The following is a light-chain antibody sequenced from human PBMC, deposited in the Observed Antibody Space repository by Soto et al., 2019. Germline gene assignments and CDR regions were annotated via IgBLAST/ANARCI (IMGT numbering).Light chain of an antibody. CDR1: ISNIGGNS. V-gene: IGLV1-51*01. Sequence: QSVLTQPPSVSSAPGEKFTISCSGSISNIGGNSVSWYQQLPGTAPKLLIYDHNKRPSGIPDRFSGSKSGTSATLAITGLKTGDEADYYCGSWDSSMSAYVFGTGTKVTV. CDR3: GSWDSSMSAYV. CDR2: DHN. J-gene: IGLJ1*01.